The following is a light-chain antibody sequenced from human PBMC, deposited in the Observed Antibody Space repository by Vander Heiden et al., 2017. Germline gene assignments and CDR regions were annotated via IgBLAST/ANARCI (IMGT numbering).Light chain of an antibody. CDR2: WAS. Sequence: DIVMTQSPDPLAVSLGERATINCKSSQSVIYSSNDKNYLAWYQQKAGQPPKLLIYWASTRESGVPDRFSGGGSGTDFTLTISSLQAEDVAVYYCQQYYSTPYTFGQGTKV. V-gene: IGKV4-1*01. CDR1: QSVIYSSNDKNY. CDR3: QQYYSTPYT. J-gene: IGKJ2*01.